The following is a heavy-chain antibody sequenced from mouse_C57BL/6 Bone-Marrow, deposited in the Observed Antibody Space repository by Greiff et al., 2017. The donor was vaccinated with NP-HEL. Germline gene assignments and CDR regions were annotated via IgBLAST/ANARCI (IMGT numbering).Heavy chain of an antibody. Sequence: EVKLQESGPVLVKPGASVKMSCKASGYTFTDYYMNWVKQSHGKSLEWIGVINPYNGGTSYNQKFKGKATLTVDKSSSTAYMELNSLTSEDSAVYYCARWWLLRDYWGQGTTLTVSS. V-gene: IGHV1-19*01. J-gene: IGHJ2*01. D-gene: IGHD2-3*01. CDR2: INPYNGGT. CDR1: GYTFTDYY. CDR3: ARWWLLRDY.